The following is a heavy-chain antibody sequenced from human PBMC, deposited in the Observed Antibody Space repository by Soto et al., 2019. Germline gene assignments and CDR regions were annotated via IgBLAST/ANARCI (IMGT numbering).Heavy chain of an antibody. CDR1: GFTFSNYA. Sequence: EVQLLESGGGLVQPGECVRLSCAASGFTFSNYAMSWVRQAPGKGLVWVSALRGSGANTYYADSVKGRGRFTISRDNSRNTLFMQMDSLRDEDTAVYYCAKGGGLSGGTGCDYWGPGTLGTVPS. CDR3: AKGGGLSGGTGCDY. D-gene: IGHD5-12*01. J-gene: IGHJ4*02. V-gene: IGHV3-23*01. CDR2: LRGSGANT.